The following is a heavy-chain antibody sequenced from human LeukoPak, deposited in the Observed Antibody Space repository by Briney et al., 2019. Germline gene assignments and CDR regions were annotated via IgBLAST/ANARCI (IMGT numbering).Heavy chain of an antibody. CDR2: IYYTGST. CDR3: ASIRTTRSGF. J-gene: IGHJ4*02. Sequence: PSETLSLTCTVSGGSISSNYWSWIRQPPGKGLEYIGYIYYTGSTNYNPSLKSRVTMSLDTSKNQFSLRLTSVTSADTAVYYCASIRTTRSGFWGQGTLVNGSS. V-gene: IGHV4-59*01. CDR1: GGSISSNY. D-gene: IGHD1-7*01.